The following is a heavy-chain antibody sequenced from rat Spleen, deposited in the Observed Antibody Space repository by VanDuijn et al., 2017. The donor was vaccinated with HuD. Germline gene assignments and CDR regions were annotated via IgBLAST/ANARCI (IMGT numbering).Heavy chain of an antibody. J-gene: IGHJ3*01. D-gene: IGHD1-4*01. Sequence: EVQLVETGGGLVQPGRSLKRSCAASGFTFSNYAMHWIRHAPTKGLEWVASISPPGGSTNYRDSVKGRFTISRDNAKSTLYLQMHSLRSEDTATYYCASDGTRVSRFAYWGQGTLVTVSS. CDR1: GFTFSNYA. CDR2: ISPPGGST. CDR3: ASDGTRVSRFAY. V-gene: IGHV5-19*01.